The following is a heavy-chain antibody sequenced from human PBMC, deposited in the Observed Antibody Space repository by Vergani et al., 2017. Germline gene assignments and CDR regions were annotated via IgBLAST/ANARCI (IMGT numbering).Heavy chain of an antibody. CDR1: GFTFSSYE. CDR2: ISSSGSTI. D-gene: IGHD5-24*01. V-gene: IGHV3-48*03. Sequence: EVQLVESGGGLVQPGGSLRLSCAASGFTFSSYEMNWVRQAPGKGLEWVSYISSSGSTIYYADSVKGRFTISRDNAKNSLYLQMNSLRAEDTAVYYCAGGVGDGYNSRKYAFDIWGQGTMVTVSS. CDR3: AGGVGDGYNSRKYAFDI. J-gene: IGHJ3*02.